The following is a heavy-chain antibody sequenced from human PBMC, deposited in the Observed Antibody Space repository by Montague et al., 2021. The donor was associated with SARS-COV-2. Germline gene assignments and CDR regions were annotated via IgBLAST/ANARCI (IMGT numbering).Heavy chain of an antibody. CDR2: INHGGST. J-gene: IGHJ4*02. CDR3: ARKGSGRSDLAY. D-gene: IGHD1-26*01. CDR1: GGSFSGYY. V-gene: IGHV4-34*01. Sequence: SETLSLTCAVYGGSFSGYYWSWIRQPPGKGLEWIGEINHGGSTNYNPSLKSRVTISVDKSWNQFSLRLTSVTAADTAIYYCARKGSGRSDLAYWGQGTLVTVSS.